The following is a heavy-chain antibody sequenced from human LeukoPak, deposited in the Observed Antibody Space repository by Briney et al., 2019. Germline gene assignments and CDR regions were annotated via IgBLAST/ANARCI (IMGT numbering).Heavy chain of an antibody. J-gene: IGHJ3*02. CDR2: ISYDGSNK. Sequence: GRSLRLSCAASGFTFSSYGMHWVRQAPGKGLEWVAVISYDGSNKYYADSVKGRFTISRDNSKNTLYLQMNSLRAEDTAVYYCAKASMIVVAPNDAFDIWGQGTMVTVFS. CDR3: AKASMIVVAPNDAFDI. V-gene: IGHV3-30*18. D-gene: IGHD3-22*01. CDR1: GFTFSSYG.